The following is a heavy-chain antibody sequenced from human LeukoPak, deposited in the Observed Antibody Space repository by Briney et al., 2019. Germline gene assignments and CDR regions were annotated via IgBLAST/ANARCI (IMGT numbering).Heavy chain of an antibody. CDR1: GYSISSGSY. CDR2: IHHSGSI. Sequence: SETLSLTCTVSGYSISSGSYWGWIRQPPGKGLEWIGSIHHSGSIYNNPSLKSRVTISVDTSKNQFSLKLSSVTAADTAVYYCARASYSYDISGWVPFDYWGQGTLVTVSS. J-gene: IGHJ4*02. CDR3: ARASYSYDISGWVPFDY. V-gene: IGHV4-38-2*02. D-gene: IGHD3-22*01.